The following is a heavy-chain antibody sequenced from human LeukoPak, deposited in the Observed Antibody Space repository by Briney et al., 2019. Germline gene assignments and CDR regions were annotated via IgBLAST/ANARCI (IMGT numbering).Heavy chain of an antibody. D-gene: IGHD6-19*01. CDR2: MSPNSGNT. Sequence: ASVKVSCKASGYTFTSYDINWVRQATGQGLEWMGWMSPNSGNTGYAQKFQGRVTMTRNTSISTAYMELSSLRSEDTAVYYCARASIAVAGTGFDYWGQGTLVTVSS. J-gene: IGHJ4*02. CDR3: ARASIAVAGTGFDY. V-gene: IGHV1-8*01. CDR1: GYTFTSYD.